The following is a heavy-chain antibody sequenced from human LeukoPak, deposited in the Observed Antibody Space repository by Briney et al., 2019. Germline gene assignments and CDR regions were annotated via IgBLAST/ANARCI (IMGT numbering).Heavy chain of an antibody. CDR3: AKAQRGYLDAFDI. D-gene: IGHD6-25*01. V-gene: IGHV3-23*01. CDR1: GFTFSSYA. Sequence: PGGSLRLSCAASGFTFSSYAMSWVRQAPGKGLEWVSAISGSGGSTYYADSVKGRFTISRDNSKNTLYLQMNSLRDEDTAVYYCAKAQRGYLDAFDIWGQGTMVTVSS. CDR2: ISGSGGST. J-gene: IGHJ3*02.